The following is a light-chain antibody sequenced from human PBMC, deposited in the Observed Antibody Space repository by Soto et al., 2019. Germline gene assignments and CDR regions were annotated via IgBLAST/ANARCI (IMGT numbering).Light chain of an antibody. CDR2: DAS. CDR3: QQYNNWPPWT. Sequence: EIVMTQSPATLSVSLGERATLSCRASQGVRSKLAWYQQKPGQAPRLLIYDASTRATGVPARFSGSGSGTEFTLTISSLQSEDFAVYYCQQYNNWPPWTFGQGTKVEIK. J-gene: IGKJ1*01. V-gene: IGKV3-15*01. CDR1: QGVRSK.